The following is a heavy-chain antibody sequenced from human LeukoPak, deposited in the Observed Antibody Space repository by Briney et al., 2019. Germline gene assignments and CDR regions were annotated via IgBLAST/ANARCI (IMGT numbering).Heavy chain of an antibody. V-gene: IGHV3-23*01. D-gene: IGHD6-13*01. Sequence: PGGSLRLSCAASGFTFSSYAMSWVRQAPGKGLEWVSAISGSGSSTYYADSVKGRFTISRDNSKNTLYLQMNSLRAEDTAVYYCASLYSSSWSYYGMDVWGIGTTVTVSS. CDR3: ASLYSSSWSYYGMDV. CDR1: GFTFSSYA. CDR2: ISGSGSST. J-gene: IGHJ6*04.